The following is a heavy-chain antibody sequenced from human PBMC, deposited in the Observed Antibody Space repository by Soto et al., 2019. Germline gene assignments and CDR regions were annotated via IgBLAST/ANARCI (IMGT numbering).Heavy chain of an antibody. CDR1: GFSFSPSE. J-gene: IGHJ3*01. CDR2: ISVDTGAI. D-gene: IGHD2-21*01. Sequence: EVQLVESGGGLVPPGGSLRLSCATSGFSFSPSEINWVRQAPGKGLEWISSISVDTGAIYYSDSVRGRFPISRDKDEGSVYLHRSSLQVETTGTYSCAIWRGPTISDTIVGEFWGQGTMVIVSS. V-gene: IGHV3-48*03. CDR3: AIWRGPTISDTIVGEF.